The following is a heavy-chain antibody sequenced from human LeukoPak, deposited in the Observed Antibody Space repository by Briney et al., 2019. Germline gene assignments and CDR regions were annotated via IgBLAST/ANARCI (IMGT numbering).Heavy chain of an antibody. V-gene: IGHV3-23*01. J-gene: IGHJ5*02. Sequence: GGSLRLSCAASDFSFSTYWMTWVRQAPGKGLAWVSTISASGGSTYYADSVKGRFTISRDNSKNTLYLQMNSLRAEDTAVYYCAKRLQFDPWGQGTLVTVSS. CDR3: AKRLQFDP. CDR1: DFSFSTYW. CDR2: ISASGGST.